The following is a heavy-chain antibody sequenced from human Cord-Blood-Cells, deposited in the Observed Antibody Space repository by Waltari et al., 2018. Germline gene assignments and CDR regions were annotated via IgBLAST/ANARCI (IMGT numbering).Heavy chain of an antibody. CDR2: IYYSGST. CDR1: GGSISSYY. V-gene: IGHV4-59*01. D-gene: IGHD6-13*01. CDR3: ARAWQQLDAFDI. J-gene: IGHJ3*02. Sequence: QVQLQESGPGLVKPSETLSLPCTVTGGSISSYYWRWIRQPPGKGLEVIGYIYYSGSTNYNPSLKSRVTISVDTSKNQFSLKLSSVTAADTAVYYCARAWQQLDAFDIWGQGTMVTVSS.